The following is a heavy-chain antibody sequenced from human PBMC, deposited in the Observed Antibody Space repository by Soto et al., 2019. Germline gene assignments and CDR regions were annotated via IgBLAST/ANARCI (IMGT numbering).Heavy chain of an antibody. D-gene: IGHD3-22*01. Sequence: GASVTVSCKASGGTFSNHAVSWVRQAPRQGPEWMGGIIPLSGTTNYVQKFQGRVTITADESMTTAYMELSSLRYEYTAVYFCARGPDRSGFYPFDCWGQGTLVTVSS. V-gene: IGHV1-69*13. J-gene: IGHJ4*02. CDR1: GGTFSNHA. CDR3: ARGPDRSGFYPFDC. CDR2: IIPLSGTT.